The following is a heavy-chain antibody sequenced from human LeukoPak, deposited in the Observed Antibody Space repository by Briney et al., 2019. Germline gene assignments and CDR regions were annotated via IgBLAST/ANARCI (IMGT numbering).Heavy chain of an antibody. V-gene: IGHV1-8*01. CDR3: ARTPPDYGIDY. CDR2: MSPNSGNT. D-gene: IGHD4-17*01. Sequence: ASVKVSCKASGYTFISYDINWVRQATGQGLEWMGWMSPNSGNTGYAQKFQGRITMTKSTSISTAYMELSDLESEDTAVYFCARTPPDYGIDYWGQGTLVTVSS. J-gene: IGHJ4*02. CDR1: GYTFISYD.